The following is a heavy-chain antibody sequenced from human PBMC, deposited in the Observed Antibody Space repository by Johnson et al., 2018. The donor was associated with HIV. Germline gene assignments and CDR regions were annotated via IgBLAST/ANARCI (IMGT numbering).Heavy chain of an antibody. CDR1: GFTFSSYP. Sequence: VQLVESGGGVVQPGRSLRLSCEASGFTFSSYPMHWVRQAPGKGLEWVANITPDGSEKYYVDSVKGRFTISRDNAKNSLYLQMNSLRDEDTAVYYCLGELQSGAFDIWGHGTMVTVSS. J-gene: IGHJ3*02. CDR2: ITPDGSEK. D-gene: IGHD3-16*01. CDR3: LGELQSGAFDI. V-gene: IGHV3-7*03.